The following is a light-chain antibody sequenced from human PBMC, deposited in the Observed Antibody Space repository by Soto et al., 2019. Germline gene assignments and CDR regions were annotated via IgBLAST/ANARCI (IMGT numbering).Light chain of an antibody. CDR3: QVWDSSSDHRVV. J-gene: IGLJ2*01. V-gene: IGLV3-21*02. Sequence: SYELTQAPSVSVAPGQTARITCGGNNSAIKSVHWYQQKPGQAPVLVVYDDGDRPSGIPERFSGSTSGNTATLTITRVDAGDEADYHCQVWDSSSDHRVVFGGGTKLTVL. CDR2: DDG. CDR1: NSAIKS.